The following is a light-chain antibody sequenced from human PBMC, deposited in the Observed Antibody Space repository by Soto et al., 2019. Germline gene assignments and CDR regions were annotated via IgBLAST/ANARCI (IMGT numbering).Light chain of an antibody. V-gene: IGKV3-15*01. CDR2: GAS. Sequence: EIVMTQSPATLSVSPGGRATLSCRASQSVSSNLAWYQQKPGQAPRLLIYGASTRATGIPVRFSGSGSGTEFFLTISSLQSEDFAVYYCQQYNDWPPYTFGQGTKLEIK. CDR3: QQYNDWPPYT. CDR1: QSVSSN. J-gene: IGKJ2*01.